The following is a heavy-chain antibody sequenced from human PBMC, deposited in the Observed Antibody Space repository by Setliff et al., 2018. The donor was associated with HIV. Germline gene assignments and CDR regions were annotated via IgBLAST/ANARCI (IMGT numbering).Heavy chain of an antibody. J-gene: IGHJ6*03. D-gene: IGHD6-6*01. CDR1: GFSFDAYS. Sequence: GGSLRLSCAAFGFSFDAYSMNWVRQAPGKGLEWVSYISGSSTHTYYADSVKGRFTISRDNAKNSLYLQMNSLRAEDTAVYYCAKQYSMYYYYYMDVWGKGTTVTVSS. V-gene: IGHV3-21*04. CDR2: ISGSSTHT. CDR3: AKQYSMYYYYYMDV.